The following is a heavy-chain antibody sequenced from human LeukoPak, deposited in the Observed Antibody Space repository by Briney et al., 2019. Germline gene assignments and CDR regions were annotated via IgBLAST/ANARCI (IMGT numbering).Heavy chain of an antibody. CDR3: ARAPFTGDAFDI. D-gene: IGHD2/OR15-2a*01. CDR2: MYYSGSF. J-gene: IGHJ3*02. V-gene: IGHV4-59*13. CDR1: GGSIRGYY. Sequence: SETLSLTCTVSGGSIRGYYWSWIRQPPGKGLEWIGYMYYSGSFNYNPSLKSRVTISGDTSKNHLSLNLIYVIAPDTAVYYCARAPFTGDAFDIWGQGTMVTVSS.